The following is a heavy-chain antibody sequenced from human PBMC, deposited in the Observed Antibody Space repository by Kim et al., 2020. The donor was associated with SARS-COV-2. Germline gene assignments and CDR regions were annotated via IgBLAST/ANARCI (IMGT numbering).Heavy chain of an antibody. Sequence: GGSLRLSCAASGFTFSSYSMNWVRQAPGKGLEWVSSISSSSSYIYYADSVKGRFTISRDNAKNSLYLQMNSLRAEDTAVYYCARELRGQWLVHAVYYFDYWGQGTLVTVSS. CDR2: ISSSSSYI. V-gene: IGHV3-21*01. CDR1: GFTFSSYS. J-gene: IGHJ4*02. CDR3: ARELRGQWLVHAVYYFDY. D-gene: IGHD6-19*01.